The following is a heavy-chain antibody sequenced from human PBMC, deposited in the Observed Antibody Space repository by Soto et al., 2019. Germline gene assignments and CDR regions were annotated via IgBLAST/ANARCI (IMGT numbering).Heavy chain of an antibody. CDR3: ARDPFGVVIMRDYYYYGMDV. CDR2: IIPIFGTA. V-gene: IGHV1-69*01. Sequence: QVQLVQSGAEVKKPGSSVKVSCTASGGTFSSYAISWVRQAPGQGLEWMGGIIPIFGTANYAQKFQGRVTITADESTSTAYMELSSLRSEDTAVYYCARDPFGVVIMRDYYYYGMDVWGQGTTVTVSS. D-gene: IGHD3-3*01. J-gene: IGHJ6*02. CDR1: GGTFSSYA.